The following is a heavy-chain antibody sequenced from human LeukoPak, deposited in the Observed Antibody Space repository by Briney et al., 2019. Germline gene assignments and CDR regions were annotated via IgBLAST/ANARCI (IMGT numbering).Heavy chain of an antibody. CDR3: AKDRGMATTPFDY. D-gene: IGHD5-24*01. CDR1: GFTFSSYA. CDR2: ISGSGGST. J-gene: IGHJ4*02. V-gene: IGHV3-23*01. Sequence: PGGSLRLSCAASGFTFSSYAMNWVRQAPGKGLEWVSAISGSGGSTYYADSVKGRFTISRDNSKNALYLQMNSLRAEDTAVYYCAKDRGMATTPFDYWGQGTLVTVSS.